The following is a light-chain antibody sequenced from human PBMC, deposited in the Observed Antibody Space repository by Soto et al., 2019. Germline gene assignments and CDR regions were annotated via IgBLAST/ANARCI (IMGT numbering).Light chain of an antibody. CDR1: QSFSSY. Sequence: EIVLTQSQATLSLSPGERATLSCRAIQSFSSYLAWYQQKPGQAPRLLIYDASNRATGIPARFSGSASGTDFTITISSLEPEDFAVYYCQQRSNWPLTFGGGTKVEIK. CDR2: DAS. CDR3: QQRSNWPLT. V-gene: IGKV3-11*01. J-gene: IGKJ4*01.